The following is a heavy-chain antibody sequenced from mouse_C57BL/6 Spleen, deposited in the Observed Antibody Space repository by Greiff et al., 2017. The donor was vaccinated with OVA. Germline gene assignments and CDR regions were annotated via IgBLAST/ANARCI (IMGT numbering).Heavy chain of an antibody. J-gene: IGHJ2*01. CDR1: GYTFTSYG. CDR3: ARSYDYDAGDY. Sequence: VHLVESGAELARPGASVKLSCKASGYTFTSYGISWVKQRTGQGLEWIGEIYPRSGNTYYNEKFKGKATLTADKSSSTAYMELRSLTSEDSAVYFCARSYDYDAGDYWGQGTTLTVSS. CDR2: IYPRSGNT. D-gene: IGHD2-4*01. V-gene: IGHV1-81*01.